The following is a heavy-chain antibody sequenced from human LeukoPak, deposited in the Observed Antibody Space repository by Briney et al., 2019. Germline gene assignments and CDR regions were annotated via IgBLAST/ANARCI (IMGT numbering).Heavy chain of an antibody. CDR2: IYSGGST. Sequence: PGGSLRLSCAASGFTVSSNYMSWVRQAPGKGLEWVSVIYSGGSTYYADSVKGRFTISRDNSKNTLYLQMNSLRAEDTAVYYCARDLNYYDGSTYYDAFDIWGQGTLVTVSS. V-gene: IGHV3-66*02. J-gene: IGHJ3*02. D-gene: IGHD3-22*01. CDR3: ARDLNYYDGSTYYDAFDI. CDR1: GFTVSSNY.